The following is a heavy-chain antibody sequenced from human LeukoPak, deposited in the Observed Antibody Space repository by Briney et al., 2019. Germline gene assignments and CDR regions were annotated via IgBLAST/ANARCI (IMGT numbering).Heavy chain of an antibody. Sequence: GGSLRLSCTASGFTFGDYAMSWFRQAPGKGLEWVGFIRSKAYGGTTECAASVKGRFTISRDDSKSIAYLQMNSLKTEDTAVYYCTSDSYGGYYYYYMDVWGKGTTVTVSS. CDR3: TSDSYGGYYYYYMDV. V-gene: IGHV3-49*03. CDR2: IRSKAYGGTT. CDR1: GFTFGDYA. D-gene: IGHD5-18*01. J-gene: IGHJ6*03.